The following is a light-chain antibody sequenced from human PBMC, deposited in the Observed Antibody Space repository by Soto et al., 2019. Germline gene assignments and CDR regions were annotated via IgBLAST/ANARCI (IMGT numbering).Light chain of an antibody. CDR2: DAS. CDR1: QSVGTH. CDR3: QQKSEWRT. Sequence: EILLTQSPDTLSVSLGERATLSCRASQSVGTHLAWYQQKPGQAPRLLIFDASKRTTGTPDRFSVSGSGTEFTLTISGLQSDDLAVYYCQQKSEWRTFGQGTKVDI. V-gene: IGKV3-15*01. J-gene: IGKJ1*01.